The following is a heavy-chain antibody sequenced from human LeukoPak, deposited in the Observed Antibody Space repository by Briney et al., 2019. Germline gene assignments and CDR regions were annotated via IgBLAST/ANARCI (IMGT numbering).Heavy chain of an antibody. J-gene: IGHJ4*02. Sequence: GGSLRLSCAASGFTFGDYDMSWVRQAPGKGLEWVSYISDSGSTIYYPDSVRGRFTISRDNAKNSLYLQMNSLKAEDTAVYYCAREPPFRDITGTFDYWGQGTLVTVSS. CDR1: GFTFGDYD. CDR3: AREPPFRDITGTFDY. V-gene: IGHV3-48*03. D-gene: IGHD1-7*01. CDR2: ISDSGSTI.